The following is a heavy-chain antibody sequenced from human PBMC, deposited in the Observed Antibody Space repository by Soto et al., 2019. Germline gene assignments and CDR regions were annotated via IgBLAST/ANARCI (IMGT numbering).Heavy chain of an antibody. J-gene: IGHJ5*02. Sequence: QVQLVQSGAEVKKPGASVKVSCKASGYTFTSYDINWVRQATGQGLEWMGWMNPNSGNTGYAQKFQGKVTMTRNTSISTAYMELSSLRSEDTAVYYCAREHPIDSSSWFWSDPWGQGTLVTVSS. CDR2: MNPNSGNT. D-gene: IGHD6-13*01. CDR3: AREHPIDSSSWFWSDP. CDR1: GYTFTSYD. V-gene: IGHV1-8*01.